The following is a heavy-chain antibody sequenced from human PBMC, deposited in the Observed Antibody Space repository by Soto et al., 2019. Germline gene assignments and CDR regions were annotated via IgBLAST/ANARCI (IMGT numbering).Heavy chain of an antibody. CDR3: ARLRIATNNYKWFDP. CDR1: GAALNSGNYY. V-gene: IGHV4-31*03. J-gene: IGHJ5*02. CDR2: IYVTGAV. D-gene: IGHD2-21*01. Sequence: SETLSLTCSVSGAALNSGNYYWSWIRQVPGKGLGWIGHIYVTGAVDYNPSLRDRITIPQDTSERQFSLNLRLVTAADTAVYYCARLRIATNNYKWFDPWGQGTLVTVSS.